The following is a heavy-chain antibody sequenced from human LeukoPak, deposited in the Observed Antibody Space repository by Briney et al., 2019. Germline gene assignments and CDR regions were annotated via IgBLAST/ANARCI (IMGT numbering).Heavy chain of an antibody. V-gene: IGHV4-59*08. J-gene: IGHJ4*02. Sequence: SETLSLTCTVSGGYISSYSWSWIRQPPGKGLEWIGYIYYSGGTNYNPSLKSRVTISVDTSKNQFSLRLNSVTAADTAVYYCARHPKPTSLYYFDYWGQGTLVTVSS. CDR1: GGYISSYS. CDR3: ARHPKPTSLYYFDY. CDR2: IYYSGGT.